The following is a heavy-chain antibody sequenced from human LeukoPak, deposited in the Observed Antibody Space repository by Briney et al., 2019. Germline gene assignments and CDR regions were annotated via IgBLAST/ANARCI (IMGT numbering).Heavy chain of an antibody. D-gene: IGHD6-13*01. Sequence: PSETLFLTCAVYGGSFSGYYWSWIRQPPGKGLEWIGEINHSGSTNYNPSLKSQVTISVDTSKNQFSLKLNSVTAADTAVYYCARGRIAAPNWFDPWGQGTLVTVSS. J-gene: IGHJ5*02. CDR3: ARGRIAAPNWFDP. CDR2: INHSGST. V-gene: IGHV4-34*01. CDR1: GGSFSGYY.